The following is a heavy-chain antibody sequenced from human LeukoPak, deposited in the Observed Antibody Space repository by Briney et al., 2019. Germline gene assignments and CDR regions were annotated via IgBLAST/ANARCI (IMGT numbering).Heavy chain of an antibody. J-gene: IGHJ4*02. CDR3: ARGGRYSSSWALSEVS. D-gene: IGHD6-13*01. CDR1: GFTFSSYS. CDR2: ISSSSSYI. Sequence: PGGSLRLSCAASGFTFSSYSMNWVRQAPGKGLEWVSSISSSSSYIYYADSVKGRFTISRDNAKNSLYLQMNSLRAEDTAVYYCARGGRYSSSWALSEVSWGQGTLVTVSS. V-gene: IGHV3-21*01.